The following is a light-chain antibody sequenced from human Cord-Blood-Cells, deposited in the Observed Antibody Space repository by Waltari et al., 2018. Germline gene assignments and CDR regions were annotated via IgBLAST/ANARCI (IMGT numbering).Light chain of an antibody. Sequence: QSALTQPASVSGSHGQSLTISCTGTSSDVGSYNLVSWYQQHPGKAPKLMIYEGSKRPSGVSNRFSGSKSGNTASLTISGLQAEDEADYYCCSYAGSSTVVFGGGTKLTVL. CDR2: EGS. V-gene: IGLV2-23*01. J-gene: IGLJ2*01. CDR3: CSYAGSSTVV. CDR1: SSDVGSYNL.